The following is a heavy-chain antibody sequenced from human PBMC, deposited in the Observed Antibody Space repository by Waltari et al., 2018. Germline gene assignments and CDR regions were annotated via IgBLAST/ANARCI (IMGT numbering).Heavy chain of an antibody. CDR3: TRETSSTSHY. CDR2: IYYTGTT. CDR1: GDSIRSSDYF. Sequence: QLQLQESGPGLVKPSETLSLTCSVSGDSIRSSDYFWAWSRQPPGKALEWIGSIYYTGTTFYSPSLKSRVTISIDTSKNQFSLKLSSVTATDTALYYCTRETSSTSHYWGQGTLVTVSS. D-gene: IGHD2-2*01. J-gene: IGHJ4*02. V-gene: IGHV4-39*01.